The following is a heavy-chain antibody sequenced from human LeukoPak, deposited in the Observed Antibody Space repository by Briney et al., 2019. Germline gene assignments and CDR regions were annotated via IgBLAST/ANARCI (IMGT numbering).Heavy chain of an antibody. Sequence: SETLSLTCAVYGGSFSGYYWSWIRQPPGKELEWIGYIYYSGSTNYNPSLKSRVTISVDTSKNQFSLKLSSVTAADTAVYYCARGAYDSSGYYLYWGQGTLVTVSS. CDR3: ARGAYDSSGYYLY. CDR1: GGSFSGYY. J-gene: IGHJ4*02. D-gene: IGHD3-22*01. CDR2: IYYSGST. V-gene: IGHV4-59*01.